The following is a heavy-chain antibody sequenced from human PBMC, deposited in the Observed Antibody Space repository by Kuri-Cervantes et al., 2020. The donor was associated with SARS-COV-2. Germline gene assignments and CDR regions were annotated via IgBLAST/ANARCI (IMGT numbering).Heavy chain of an antibody. D-gene: IGHD6-19*01. CDR1: GFTFSSYG. CDR3: ARDPDSSGWYAGDAFDI. J-gene: IGHJ3*02. Sequence: GESLKISCAASGFTFSSYGMHWVRQAPGKGLEWVAVVSYDGSNKYYADSVKGRFTISRDNSKNTLYLQMNSLRAEDTAVYYCARDPDSSGWYAGDAFDIWGQGTMVTVSS. CDR2: VSYDGSNK. V-gene: IGHV3-30*03.